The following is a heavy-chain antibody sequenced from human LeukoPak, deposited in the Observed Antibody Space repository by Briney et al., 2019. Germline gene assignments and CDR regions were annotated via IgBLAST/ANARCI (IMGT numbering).Heavy chain of an antibody. V-gene: IGHV1-69*04. D-gene: IGHD3-3*01. Sequence: SVNVSCKASGGTFSSYAISWVRQAPGQGLEWMGRIIPILGIANYAQKFQGRVTITADKSTSTAYMELSSLRSEDTAVYYCARGPSITIFGVVGYAFDIWGQGTMVTVSS. CDR2: IIPILGIA. J-gene: IGHJ3*02. CDR3: ARGPSITIFGVVGYAFDI. CDR1: GGTFSSYA.